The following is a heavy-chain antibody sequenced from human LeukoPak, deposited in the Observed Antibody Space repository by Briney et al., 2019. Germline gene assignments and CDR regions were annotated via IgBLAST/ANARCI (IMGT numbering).Heavy chain of an antibody. V-gene: IGHV3-11*01. Sequence: GGSLGLSCAASGFTFSDYYMSWIRQAPGKGLEWVSYISSSGSTIYYADSVKGRFTISRDNAKNSLYLQMNSLRAEDTAVYYCARDGYDYVWGSYRPVDYWGQGTLVTVSS. CDR1: GFTFSDYY. J-gene: IGHJ4*02. CDR2: ISSSGSTI. D-gene: IGHD3-16*02. CDR3: ARDGYDYVWGSYRPVDY.